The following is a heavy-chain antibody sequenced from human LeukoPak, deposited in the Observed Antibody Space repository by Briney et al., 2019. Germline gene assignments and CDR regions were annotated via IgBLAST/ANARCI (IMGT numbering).Heavy chain of an antibody. V-gene: IGHV3-33*07. Sequence: VRSLRLSCTASVVTFSSNGMYWVRQAPGEGLEWVAVIWCGGTKTYYANSVKGPFTIARDNSKSTLYLQMNNLRAEDTTVYYCVLCFWEFYNMDVWGKGTTVTVSS. D-gene: IGHD3-10*01. CDR2: IWCGGTKT. CDR1: VVTFSSNG. J-gene: IGHJ6*03. CDR3: VLCFWEFYNMDV.